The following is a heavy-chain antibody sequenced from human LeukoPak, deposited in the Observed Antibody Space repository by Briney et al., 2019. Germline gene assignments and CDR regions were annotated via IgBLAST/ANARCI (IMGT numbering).Heavy chain of an antibody. Sequence: SETLSLTCAVYGGSLSGYYWVWIRQPPEKGLEWIGEINHSGSANYNPSLKSRVTISVDMSKNQFSLQLGSVTAADTAFYYCARHIIYSKKPSFDHWGQGTLVTVSS. CDR2: INHSGSA. CDR3: ARHIIYSKKPSFDH. V-gene: IGHV4-34*01. J-gene: IGHJ4*02. D-gene: IGHD4-11*01. CDR1: GGSLSGYY.